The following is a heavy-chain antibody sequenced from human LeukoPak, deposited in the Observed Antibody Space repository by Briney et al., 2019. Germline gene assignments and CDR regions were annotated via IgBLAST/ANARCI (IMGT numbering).Heavy chain of an antibody. CDR2: INPNSGGT. J-gene: IGHJ3*02. Sequence: ASVKVSCKASGYTFTGYYMHWVRQAPGQGLEWMGWINPNSGGTNYAQKLRGRVTMTTDTSTSTAYMELRSLRSDDTAVYYCARVGYYDSSGYYTRAFDIWGQGAMVTVSS. CDR3: ARVGYYDSSGYYTRAFDI. V-gene: IGHV1-2*02. D-gene: IGHD3-22*01. CDR1: GYTFTGYY.